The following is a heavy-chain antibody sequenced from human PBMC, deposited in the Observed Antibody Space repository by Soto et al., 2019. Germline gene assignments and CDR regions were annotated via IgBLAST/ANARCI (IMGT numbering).Heavy chain of an antibody. CDR1: GGSISSYY. D-gene: IGHD2-2*01. Sequence: PSETLSLTCTVSGGSISSYYWSWIRQPAGKGLEWIGRIYTSGSTNYNPSLKSRVTMSVDTSKNQFSLKLSSVTAADTAVYYCARVTLVPAAPHGDAFDIWGQGTMVTVSS. V-gene: IGHV4-4*07. J-gene: IGHJ3*02. CDR2: IYTSGST. CDR3: ARVTLVPAAPHGDAFDI.